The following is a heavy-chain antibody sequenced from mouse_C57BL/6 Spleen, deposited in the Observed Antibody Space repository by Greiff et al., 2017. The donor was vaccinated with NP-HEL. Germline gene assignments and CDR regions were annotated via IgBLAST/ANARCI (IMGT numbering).Heavy chain of an antibody. CDR3: ARGAYYGSSYRYFDV. CDR1: GFTFSDYY. Sequence: EVKLVESEGGLVQPGSSMKLSCTASGFTFSDYYMAWVRQVPEKGLEWVANINYDGSSTYYLDSLKSRFIISRDNAKNILYLQMSSLKSEDTATYYCARGAYYGSSYRYFDVWGTGTTVTVSS. J-gene: IGHJ1*03. V-gene: IGHV5-16*01. CDR2: INYDGSST. D-gene: IGHD1-1*01.